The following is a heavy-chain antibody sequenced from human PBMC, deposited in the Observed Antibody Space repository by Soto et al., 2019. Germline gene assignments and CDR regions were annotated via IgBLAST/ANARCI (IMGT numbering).Heavy chain of an antibody. CDR1: GYTFTSYG. CDR3: ARVIAAAGIASWFDP. Sequence: QVQLVQSGAEVKKPGASVKVSCKASGYTFTSYGISWVRQAPGQGLEWMGWISAYNGNTNYAQKLQGRVTMTTDTSASTAYMELRSLRSDDTAVYYCARVIAAAGIASWFDPWGQGTLVTVSS. V-gene: IGHV1-18*01. J-gene: IGHJ5*02. CDR2: ISAYNGNT. D-gene: IGHD6-13*01.